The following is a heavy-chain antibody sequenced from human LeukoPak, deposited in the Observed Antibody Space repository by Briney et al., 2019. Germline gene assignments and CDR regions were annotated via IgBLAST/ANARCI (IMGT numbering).Heavy chain of an antibody. Sequence: GGSLRLSCAASGFTFSSYSMNWVRQAPGKGLEWVSYISSSSSTIYYADSVKGRFAISRDNAKNSLYLQMNSLRAEDTAVYYCARVNYSDSSGYFVLHAFDIWGQGTMVTVSS. CDR3: ARVNYSDSSGYFVLHAFDI. CDR1: GFTFSSYS. CDR2: ISSSSSTI. V-gene: IGHV3-48*04. D-gene: IGHD3-22*01. J-gene: IGHJ3*02.